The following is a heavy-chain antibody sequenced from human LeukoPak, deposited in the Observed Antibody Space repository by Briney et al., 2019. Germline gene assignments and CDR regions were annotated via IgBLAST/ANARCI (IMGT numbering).Heavy chain of an antibody. CDR1: GFTFSSYA. V-gene: IGHV3-23*01. D-gene: IGHD6-13*01. CDR2: IGGSGGST. J-gene: IGHJ6*03. Sequence: PGGSLRLSCAASGFTFSSYAMSWFRQAPGRGLGWVSAIGGSGGSTYYADSVKGRFTISRDNSKNTLYLQMNSLRAEDTAVYYCAKDKAAAGFYYYYYMDVWGKGTTVTVSS. CDR3: AKDKAAAGFYYYYYMDV.